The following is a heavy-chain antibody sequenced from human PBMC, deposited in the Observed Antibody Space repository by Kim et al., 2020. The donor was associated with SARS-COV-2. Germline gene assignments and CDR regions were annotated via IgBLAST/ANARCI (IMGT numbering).Heavy chain of an antibody. CDR3: ARAPRRIITIFGVVTHFDY. CDR2: IYYSGST. D-gene: IGHD3-3*01. CDR1: GGSISSGGYY. J-gene: IGHJ4*02. V-gene: IGHV4-31*03. Sequence: SETLSLTCTVSGGSISSGGYYWSWIRQHPGKGLEWIGYIYYSGSTYYNPSLKSRVTISVDTSKNQFSLKLSSVTAADTAVYYCARAPRRIITIFGVVTHFDYWDQGPLFT.